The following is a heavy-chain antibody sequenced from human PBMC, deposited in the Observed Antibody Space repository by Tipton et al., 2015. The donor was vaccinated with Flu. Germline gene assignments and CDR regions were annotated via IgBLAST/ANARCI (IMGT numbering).Heavy chain of an antibody. CDR3: AKVIPELVAGLDY. Sequence: SLRLSCAASGFTFSIYGMSWVRRAPGKGLEWVAGFSGSGATTYFADSVKGRFTISRDNSKNTLYLQMNSLRAEDTAVYYCAKVIPELVAGLDYWGQGTLVTVSS. D-gene: IGHD6-19*01. J-gene: IGHJ4*02. CDR1: GFTFSIYG. V-gene: IGHV3-23*01. CDR2: FSGSGATT.